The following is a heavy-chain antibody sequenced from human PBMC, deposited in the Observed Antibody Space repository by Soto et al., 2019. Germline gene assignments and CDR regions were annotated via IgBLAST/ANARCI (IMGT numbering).Heavy chain of an antibody. CDR1: GFTLSRSA. D-gene: IGHD3-10*01. Sequence: SVKVSCKASGFTLSRSAVQWVRQARGQRLEWMGWIVVGTGNTNYAQKFQERVTINRDMSTTLVYLEVSSFRSEDTSVFFCAETVDSTSGSGYYGMDVWGQGTTVTVSS. J-gene: IGHJ6*02. CDR2: IVVGTGNT. CDR3: AETVDSTSGSGYYGMDV. V-gene: IGHV1-58*01.